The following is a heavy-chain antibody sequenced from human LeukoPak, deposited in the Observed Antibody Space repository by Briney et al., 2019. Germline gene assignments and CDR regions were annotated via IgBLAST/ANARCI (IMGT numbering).Heavy chain of an antibody. CDR2: SKSKADGGTI. J-gene: IGHJ3*01. Sequence: GGSLRLSCAASGFTFSNAWMSWVRQAPGEGLEWVGRSKSKADGGTIDYAAPVKGRFTISRDDSKNTLYLQMNSLKAEDTAVYFCTTHGGYSSSWDAFDVWGQGTMVTVPS. D-gene: IGHD6-13*01. V-gene: IGHV3-15*01. CDR3: TTHGGYSSSWDAFDV. CDR1: GFTFSNAW.